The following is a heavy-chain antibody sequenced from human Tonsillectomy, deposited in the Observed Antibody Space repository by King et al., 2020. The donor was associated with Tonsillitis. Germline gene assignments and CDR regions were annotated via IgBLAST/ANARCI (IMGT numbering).Heavy chain of an antibody. CDR1: GYSISSGYY. D-gene: IGHD5-18*01. Sequence: VQLQESGPGLVKPSETLSLTCTVSGYSISSGYYWGWIRQPPGKGLEWIGSIYHSGSTYDNPSLKSRVTISVDTSKNQFSLKLRSVTAADTAVYYCARERGGYSDVNYWGQGTLVTVSS. J-gene: IGHJ4*02. CDR2: IYHSGST. CDR3: ARERGGYSDVNY. V-gene: IGHV4-38-2*02.